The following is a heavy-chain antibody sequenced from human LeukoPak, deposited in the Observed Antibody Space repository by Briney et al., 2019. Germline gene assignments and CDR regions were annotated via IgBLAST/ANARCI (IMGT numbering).Heavy chain of an antibody. V-gene: IGHV1-69*04. Sequence: SVKVSCKASGGTFSSYAISWVRQAPGQGLEWMGRIIPILGIANYVQKFQGRVTITADKSTSTAYMELSGLRSEDTAVYYCARVEAPGYSYDQYYFDYWGQGTLVTVSS. CDR2: IIPILGIA. D-gene: IGHD5-18*01. J-gene: IGHJ4*02. CDR3: ARVEAPGYSYDQYYFDY. CDR1: GGTFSSYA.